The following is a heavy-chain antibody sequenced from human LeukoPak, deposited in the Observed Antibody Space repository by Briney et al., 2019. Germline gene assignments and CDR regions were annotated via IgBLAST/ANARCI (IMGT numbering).Heavy chain of an antibody. V-gene: IGHV1-58*02. Sequence: TSVKVSCKASGFTFTSSAMQRVRQARGQRLEWIGWIVVGSGNTNYAQKFQERVTITRDMSTSTAYMELSSLRSEDTAVYYCAAEPGIAAAGRVYDYWGQGTLVTVSS. CDR2: IVVGSGNT. J-gene: IGHJ4*02. CDR1: GFTFTSSA. CDR3: AAEPGIAAAGRVYDY. D-gene: IGHD6-13*01.